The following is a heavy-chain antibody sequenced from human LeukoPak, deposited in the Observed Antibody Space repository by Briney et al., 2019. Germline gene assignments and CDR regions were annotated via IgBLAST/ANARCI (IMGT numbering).Heavy chain of an antibody. Sequence: QSGGSLRLSCAASGFTFSSYWMHWVRQAPGKGLVWVSRIDSDGISTSYADSVKGRFTISRDNAKNTLYLQMNSPRAEDTAVYFCARAITGDTVSTFDPWGRGTLVTVSS. CDR1: GFTFSSYW. J-gene: IGHJ5*02. V-gene: IGHV3-74*01. CDR3: ARAITGDTVSTFDP. CDR2: IDSDGIST. D-gene: IGHD2-2*01.